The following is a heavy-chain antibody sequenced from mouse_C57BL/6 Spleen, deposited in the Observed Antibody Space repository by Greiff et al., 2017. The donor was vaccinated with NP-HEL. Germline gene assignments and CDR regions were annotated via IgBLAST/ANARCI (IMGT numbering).Heavy chain of an antibody. V-gene: IGHV5-6*01. CDR3: ARRGYGYDGAGFAY. Sequence: EVQLVESGGDLVKPGGSLKLSCAASGFTFSSYGMSWVRQTPDKRLEWVATISSGGSYTYYPASVKGRFTIHRDNAKNTLYLQMSSLKSEDTAMDYCARRGYGYDGAGFAYWGQGTLVTVSA. CDR2: ISSGGSYT. J-gene: IGHJ3*01. D-gene: IGHD2-2*01. CDR1: GFTFSSYG.